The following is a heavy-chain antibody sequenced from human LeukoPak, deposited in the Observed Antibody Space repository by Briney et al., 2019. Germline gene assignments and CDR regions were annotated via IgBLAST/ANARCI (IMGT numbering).Heavy chain of an antibody. CDR2: ISYDGSNK. V-gene: IGHV3-30-3*01. D-gene: IGHD1-26*01. CDR1: GFTFSGYA. J-gene: IGHJ4*02. CDR3: ARDLVGATYYFDY. Sequence: PGRSLRLSCAASGFTFSGYAMHWVRQAPGKGLEWVAVISYDGSNKYYADSVKGRFTISRDNSKNTLYLQMNSLRAEDTAVYYCARDLVGATYYFDYWGQGTLVTVSS.